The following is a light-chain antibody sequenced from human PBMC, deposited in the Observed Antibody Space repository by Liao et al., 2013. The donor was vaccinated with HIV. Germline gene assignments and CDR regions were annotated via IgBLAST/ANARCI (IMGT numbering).Light chain of an antibody. J-gene: IGLJ1*01. CDR1: YLGDKY. CDR3: QAWDSSTAV. Sequence: SSELTQSPSVSVSPGQTASITCSGDYLGDKYASWYQHKPGQAPVLVIYQDTKRPAGIPGRFSGSNSGNTATLTISGTQAMDEADYFCQAWDSSTAVFGTGTKVTVL. CDR2: QDT. V-gene: IGLV3-1*01.